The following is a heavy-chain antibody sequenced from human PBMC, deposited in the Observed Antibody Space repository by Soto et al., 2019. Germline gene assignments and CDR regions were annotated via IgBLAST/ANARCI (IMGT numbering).Heavy chain of an antibody. CDR2: INAGNGHT. J-gene: IGHJ4*02. V-gene: IGHV1-3*01. CDR1: GYTFTVYA. Sequence: GASVKVSCKASGYTFTVYAIHWVRQAPGQRLEWMGWINAGNGHTKYSQKFQGRVTITRDTSASTAYMELSSLRSEDTAVYYCARSVVVPTAPDYWGQGTLVTVSS. CDR3: ARSVVVPTAPDY. D-gene: IGHD2-2*01.